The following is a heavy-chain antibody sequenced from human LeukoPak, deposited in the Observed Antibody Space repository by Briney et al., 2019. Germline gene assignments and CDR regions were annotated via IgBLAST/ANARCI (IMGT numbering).Heavy chain of an antibody. CDR3: ASQKGRIAVAVDY. D-gene: IGHD6-19*01. Sequence: GGSLRLSCEASGFTFSSYEMNWVRQAPGKGLEWVSYISSSGSTIYYADSVKGRFTISRDNAKNSLYLQMNSLRAEDTAVYYCASQKGRIAVAVDYWGQGTLVTVSS. CDR2: ISSSGSTI. CDR1: GFTFSSYE. V-gene: IGHV3-48*03. J-gene: IGHJ4*02.